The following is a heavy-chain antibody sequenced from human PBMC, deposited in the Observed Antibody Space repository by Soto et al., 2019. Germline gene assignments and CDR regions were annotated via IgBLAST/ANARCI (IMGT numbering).Heavy chain of an antibody. CDR3: ARDRRAVAGTRFDY. CDR1: GFTFSSYA. J-gene: IGHJ4*02. D-gene: IGHD6-19*01. Sequence: GGSLRLSCAASGFTFSSYAMHWVRQAPGKGLEWVAVISYDGSNKYYADSVKGRFTISRDNSKNTLYLQMNSLRAEDTAVYYCARDRRAVAGTRFDYWGQGTLVTVSS. CDR2: ISYDGSNK. V-gene: IGHV3-30-3*01.